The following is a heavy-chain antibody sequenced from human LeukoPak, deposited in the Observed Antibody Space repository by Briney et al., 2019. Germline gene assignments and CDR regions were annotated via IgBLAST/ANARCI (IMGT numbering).Heavy chain of an antibody. CDR1: GFTFSSYA. CDR2: ISGSGGST. CDR3: ARDNSGSYSYYFDY. J-gene: IGHJ4*02. D-gene: IGHD1-26*01. V-gene: IGHV3-23*01. Sequence: GRSLRLSCAASGFTFSSYAMSWVRQAPGKGLEWVSAISGSGGSTYYADSMKGRFTISRDNSKNTLYLQMNSLRAEDTAVYYCARDNSGSYSYYFDYWGQGTLVTVSS.